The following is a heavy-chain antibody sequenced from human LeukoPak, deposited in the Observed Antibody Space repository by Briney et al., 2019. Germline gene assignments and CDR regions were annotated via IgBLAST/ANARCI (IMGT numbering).Heavy chain of an antibody. J-gene: IGHJ4*02. D-gene: IGHD1-26*01. CDR1: GFTFSSYG. V-gene: IGHV3-23*03. Sequence: PGGSLRLSCAASGFTFSSYGMSWVRQAPGKGLEWVAVIYSGGSTDHADSVKGRFTISRDNSKNTVYLQMSSLRAEDTALYYCARVPGGWDLYFDYWGQGTLVTVSS. CDR3: ARVPGGWDLYFDY. CDR2: IYSGGST.